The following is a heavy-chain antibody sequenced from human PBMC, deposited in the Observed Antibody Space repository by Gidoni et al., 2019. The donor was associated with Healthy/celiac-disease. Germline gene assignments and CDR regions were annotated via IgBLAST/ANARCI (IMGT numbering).Heavy chain of an antibody. CDR3: ATYDFWSGYRRVFDP. J-gene: IGHJ5*02. Sequence: QLQLQEAGPGLVKPSETLSLTCTVSGGSTSSSSYYWGWIRQPPGKGLEWIGSIYYRGSTYYNPSLKSRVTISVDTSKNQFSLKLSSVTAADTAVYYCATYDFWSGYRRVFDPWGQGTLVTVSS. CDR2: IYYRGST. D-gene: IGHD3-3*01. V-gene: IGHV4-39*07. CDR1: GGSTSSSSYY.